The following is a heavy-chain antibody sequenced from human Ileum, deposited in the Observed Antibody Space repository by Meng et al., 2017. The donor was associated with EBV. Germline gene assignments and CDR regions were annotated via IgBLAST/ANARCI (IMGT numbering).Heavy chain of an antibody. D-gene: IGHD2-15*01. Sequence: QAQFVQAGAEVKRPAASVKVSCTASENTFRNYIFPWVRQAPGQRLEWLGWITTANGNTKYSQTFQGRVTISRDTSANTVFMELNRLTSADTAVYFCARSWDMGPDQNWGFDHWGQGTLVTVSS. CDR2: ITTANGNT. CDR1: ENTFRNYI. J-gene: IGHJ4*02. V-gene: IGHV1-3*04. CDR3: ARSWDMGPDQNWGFDH.